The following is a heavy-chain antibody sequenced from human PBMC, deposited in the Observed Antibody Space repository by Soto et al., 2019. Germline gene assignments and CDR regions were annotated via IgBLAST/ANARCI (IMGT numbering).Heavy chain of an antibody. J-gene: IGHJ6*02. CDR2: IHHSGST. CDR1: GGSLISTNW. D-gene: IGHD3-16*01. Sequence: SETLSLTCAVSGGSLISTNWWSWVRQPPGKGLEWIGEIHHSGSTGYNPSLKSRVTLSVDKSKNQFSLKLSSVTVADTAVYYFAGDGLRESPDSAMDVWGQGXTVTVSS. V-gene: IGHV4-4*02. CDR3: AGDGLRESPDSAMDV.